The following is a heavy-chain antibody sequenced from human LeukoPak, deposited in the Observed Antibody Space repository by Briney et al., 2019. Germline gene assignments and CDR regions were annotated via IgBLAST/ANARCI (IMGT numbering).Heavy chain of an antibody. D-gene: IGHD4-17*01. V-gene: IGHV4-61*08. CDR3: ASVTTDWYFDR. CDR1: GGSISRGGYY. J-gene: IGHJ2*01. Sequence: SETLSLTCTVSGGSISRGGYYWSWIRQPPGKGLEWIGYIYYSGSTNYNPSLKSRVTISVDTSKNQFSLKLSSVTAADTAVYYCASVTTDWYFDRWGRGTLVTVSS. CDR2: IYYSGST.